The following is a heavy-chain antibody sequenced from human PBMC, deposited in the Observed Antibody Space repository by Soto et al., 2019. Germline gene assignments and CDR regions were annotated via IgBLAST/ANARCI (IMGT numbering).Heavy chain of an antibody. CDR1: GDSITSNHHY. D-gene: IGHD2-21*01. J-gene: IGHJ4*02. CDR2: IYYSGNT. Sequence: SETLSLTCTVSGDSITSNHHYWGWIRQPPGKGLEWIGSIYYSGNTYYSPSLESRVTISVDTSKGQFSLRLISVTAADMAVYYCGTSYCGGGDWGQGAQVTVSS. V-gene: IGHV4-39*01. CDR3: GTSYCGGGD.